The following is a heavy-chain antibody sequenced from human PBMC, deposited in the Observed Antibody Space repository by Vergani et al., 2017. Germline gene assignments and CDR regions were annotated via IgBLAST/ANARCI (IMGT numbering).Heavy chain of an antibody. D-gene: IGHD3-22*01. CDR2: ISGSGGST. CDR1: GFTFISYA. V-gene: IGHV3-23*01. J-gene: IGHJ3*02. Sequence: EVQLLESGGGLVQPGGSLRLSCAASGFTFISYAMSWVRQAPGKGLEWVSVISGSGGSTYYADSVKARFTSSKDNSKNTLYLQMNSLRAEDTAVYYCAKDRSRGYDAFDIWGQGTMVTVSS. CDR3: AKDRSRGYDAFDI.